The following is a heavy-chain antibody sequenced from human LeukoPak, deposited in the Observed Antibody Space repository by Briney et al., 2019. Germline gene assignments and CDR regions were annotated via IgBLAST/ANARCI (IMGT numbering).Heavy chain of an antibody. Sequence: PSETLSLTCTVSGGSISSYYWSWIRQPPGKGLEWIGYIYTSGSTNYNPSLKSRVTISVDTSKNQFSLKLSPVTAADTAVYYCARGITIFGVVYYYYMDVWGKGTTVTVSS. CDR1: GGSISSYY. V-gene: IGHV4-4*09. D-gene: IGHD3-3*01. CDR3: ARGITIFGVVYYYYMDV. CDR2: IYTSGST. J-gene: IGHJ6*03.